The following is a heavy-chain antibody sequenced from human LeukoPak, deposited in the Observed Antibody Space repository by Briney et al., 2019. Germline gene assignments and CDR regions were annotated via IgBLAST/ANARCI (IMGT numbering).Heavy chain of an antibody. CDR1: GGSFSGYY. CDR2: INHSGST. V-gene: IGHV4-34*01. Sequence: PSETLTLTCAVYGGSFSGYYRSWIRQPPGKGLEWIGEINHSGSTNYNPSLKSRVTISVDTSKNQFSLKLSSVTAADTAVYYCARQYSSGWPPHYWGQGALVSVSS. D-gene: IGHD6-19*01. CDR3: ARQYSSGWPPHY. J-gene: IGHJ4*02.